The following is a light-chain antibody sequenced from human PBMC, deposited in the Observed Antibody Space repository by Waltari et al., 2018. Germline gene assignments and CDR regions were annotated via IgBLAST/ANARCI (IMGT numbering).Light chain of an antibody. J-gene: IGLJ1*01. CDR1: SSDVGHYNL. Sequence: QPGLTQPASVSGSPGKSITISCTGTSSDVGHYNLFPWYQPYPGKAPKLMVYEVTRRSSGVSDRFSGFKSGNTASLTIYGLQSEDEADYYCCSYAGLGIYVFGTGTKVTVL. CDR2: EVT. V-gene: IGLV2-23*02. CDR3: CSYAGLGIYV.